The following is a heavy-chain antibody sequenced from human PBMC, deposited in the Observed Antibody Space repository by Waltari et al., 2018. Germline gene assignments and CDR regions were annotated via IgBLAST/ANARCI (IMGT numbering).Heavy chain of an antibody. V-gene: IGHV3-73*01. CDR2: IRRQPFNYAT. J-gene: IGHJ4*02. CDR3: SGGEVTGTDF. D-gene: IGHD1-1*01. CDR1: GFSFSGST. Sequence: EVQVVESGGGLVQPGGSLKLSCATSGFSFSGSTLHWVRQTSGRGREWVGRIRRQPFNYATAYSESVKGRFTISRDDSKNTAYLQMNNLMTEDTAVYYCSGGEVTGTDFWGQGTLVTVSS.